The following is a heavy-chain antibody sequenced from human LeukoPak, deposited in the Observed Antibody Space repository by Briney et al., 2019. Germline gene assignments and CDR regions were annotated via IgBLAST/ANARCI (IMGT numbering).Heavy chain of an antibody. J-gene: IGHJ3*02. CDR3: ASNMITFGGVIVPKGAFDI. CDR2: LYSGGAT. D-gene: IGHD3-16*02. Sequence: GGSLRLSCAASGFTVKDNFMSWVRQAPGKGLEWVSVLYSGGATYYADSVKGRFTISRDNAKNSLYLHMNSLRAEDTAVYYCASNMITFGGVIVPKGAFDIWGQGTMVTVSS. V-gene: IGHV3-66*01. CDR1: GFTVKDNF.